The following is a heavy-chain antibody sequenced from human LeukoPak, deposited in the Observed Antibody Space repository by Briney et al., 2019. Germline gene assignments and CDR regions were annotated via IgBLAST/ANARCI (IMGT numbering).Heavy chain of an antibody. CDR2: IYYSGST. J-gene: IGHJ4*02. CDR3: ARFVGDYYDSSGYYYQYYFDY. D-gene: IGHD3-22*01. V-gene: IGHV4-39*07. Sequence: SETLSLTCTVSGGSISSSSYYWGWIRQPPGKGLEWIGSIYYSGSTYYNPSLKSRVTISVDTSKNQFSLKLSSVTAADTAVYYCARFVGDYYDSSGYYYQYYFDYWGQGTLVTVSS. CDR1: GGSISSSSYY.